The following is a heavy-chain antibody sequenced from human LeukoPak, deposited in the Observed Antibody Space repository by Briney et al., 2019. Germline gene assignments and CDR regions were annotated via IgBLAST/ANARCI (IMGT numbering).Heavy chain of an antibody. Sequence: VASVKVSCKASGYTFTSYGIGWVRQAPGQGLEWMGWISAYNVNTNDAQKLQGRVTMTTDTSTTTAYMELRSLRSDDTAVYYCARVPVSGPGARFDYWGQGTLVTVSS. V-gene: IGHV1-18*01. CDR1: GYTFTSYG. CDR2: ISAYNVNT. D-gene: IGHD4-11*01. CDR3: ARVPVSGPGARFDY. J-gene: IGHJ4*02.